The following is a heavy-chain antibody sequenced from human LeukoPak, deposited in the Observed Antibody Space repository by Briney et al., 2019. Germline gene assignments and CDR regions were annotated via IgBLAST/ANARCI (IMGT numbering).Heavy chain of an antibody. CDR3: ARAPVDTAMAFDY. J-gene: IGHJ4*02. CDR1: GFTFSSYS. CDR2: ISSSSSTT. V-gene: IGHV3-48*01. D-gene: IGHD5-18*01. Sequence: GGSLRLSCAASGFTFSSYSMNWVRQAPGKGLEWVSYISSSSSTTYYADSVKGRFTISRDNAKNSLYLQMNSLRAEDTAVYYCARAPVDTAMAFDYWGQGTLVTVSS.